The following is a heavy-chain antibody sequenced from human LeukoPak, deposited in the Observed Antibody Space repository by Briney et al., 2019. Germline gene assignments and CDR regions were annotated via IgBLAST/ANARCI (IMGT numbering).Heavy chain of an antibody. J-gene: IGHJ3*02. V-gene: IGHV4-39*07. CDR3: ARDRPSLVVVITHDAFDI. CDR1: GGSISSSSYY. CDR2: IYYSGST. D-gene: IGHD3-22*01. Sequence: PSETLSLTCTVSGGSISSSSYYWGWIRQPPGKGLEWIGSIYYSGSTYYNPSLKSRVTISVDTSKNQFSLKLSSVTAADTAVYYCARDRPSLVVVITHDAFDIWGQGTMVTVSS.